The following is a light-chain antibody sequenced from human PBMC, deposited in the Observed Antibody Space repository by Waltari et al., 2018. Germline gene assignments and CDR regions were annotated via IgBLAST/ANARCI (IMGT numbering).Light chain of an antibody. CDR1: QSISSW. J-gene: IGKJ1*01. CDR3: QQYDSYSWT. CDR2: KAS. Sequence: DIQMIQSPSTLPASVGDRVTITCRASQSISSWLAWYPQKPAKAPKLLIYKASSLESGVPSRFSGSGSGTEFTLTISSLQPDDFAAYCCQQYDSYSWTFGQGTKVEIK. V-gene: IGKV1-5*03.